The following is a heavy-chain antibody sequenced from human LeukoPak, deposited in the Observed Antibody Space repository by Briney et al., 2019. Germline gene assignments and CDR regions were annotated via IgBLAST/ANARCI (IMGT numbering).Heavy chain of an antibody. Sequence: GSLRLSCAASGFTFSSHWMTWIRQAPGKGLEWVASIKKDVNENYYVDSVKGRFTISRDNAKNSLYLLMNSLRVEDTGVYYCARDCGGDCYARGTFDIWGQGAMVTVSS. CDR2: IKKDVNEN. D-gene: IGHD2-21*01. J-gene: IGHJ3*02. CDR3: ARDCGGDCYARGTFDI. CDR1: GFTFSSHW. V-gene: IGHV3-7*01.